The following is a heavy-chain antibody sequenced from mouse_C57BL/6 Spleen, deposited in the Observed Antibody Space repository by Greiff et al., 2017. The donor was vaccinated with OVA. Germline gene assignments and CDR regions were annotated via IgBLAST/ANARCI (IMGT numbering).Heavy chain of an antibody. Sequence: VQLQQSGAELVKPGASVKISCKASGYAFSSYWMNWVKQRPGKGLEWIGQIYPGDGDTNYNGKFKGKATLTADKSSSTAYMQLSSLTSEDSAVYVCARGNYYGSSYWYFDVWGTGTTVTVSS. CDR3: ARGNYYGSSYWYFDV. D-gene: IGHD1-1*01. CDR1: GYAFSSYW. J-gene: IGHJ1*03. CDR2: IYPGDGDT. V-gene: IGHV1-80*01.